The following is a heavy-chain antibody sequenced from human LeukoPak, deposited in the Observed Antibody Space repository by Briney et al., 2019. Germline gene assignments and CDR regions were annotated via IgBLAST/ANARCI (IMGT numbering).Heavy chain of an antibody. CDR3: ARSGSRRYYDFWSGSYYFDY. CDR2: IYYSGST. V-gene: IGHV4-59*08. D-gene: IGHD3-3*01. Sequence: SETLSLTCTVSGGSISSYYWSWIRQPPGKGLEWIGYIYYSGSTNYNPSLKSRVTISVDTSKNQFSLKLSSVTAADTAVYYCARSGSRRYYDFWSGSYYFDYWGQGTLVIVSS. CDR1: GGSISSYY. J-gene: IGHJ4*02.